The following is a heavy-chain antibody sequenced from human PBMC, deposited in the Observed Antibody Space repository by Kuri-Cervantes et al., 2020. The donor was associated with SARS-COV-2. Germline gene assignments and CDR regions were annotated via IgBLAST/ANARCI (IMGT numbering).Heavy chain of an antibody. Sequence: SVKVSCKASGGTFSSYAISWVRQAPGQGLEWMGGIIPIFGTANYAQKFQGRVTITTEESTSTAYLELSSLGTADTAVYYCAGGASTDCSGGSCYYKFDWYFDLWGRGTLVTVSS. D-gene: IGHD2-15*01. CDR1: GGTFSSYA. V-gene: IGHV1-69*05. J-gene: IGHJ2*01. CDR3: AGGASTDCSGGSCYYKFDWYFDL. CDR2: IIPIFGTA.